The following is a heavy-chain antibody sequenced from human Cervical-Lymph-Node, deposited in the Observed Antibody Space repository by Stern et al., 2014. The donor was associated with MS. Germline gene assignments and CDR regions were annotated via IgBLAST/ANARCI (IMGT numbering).Heavy chain of an antibody. Sequence: QMQLAQSGPELNKPPASVKVSCKASGYTFITYAMSWVRQAPGQGLEWMGWINTNTGNPTHAHAFTRRFVFSLDTSVSTAYLEISSLKAEDTGVYCCARSRVSVAGNYGYWGQGTLITVSS. D-gene: IGHD6-19*01. CDR1: GYTFITYA. CDR2: INTNTGNP. J-gene: IGHJ4*02. CDR3: ARSRVSVAGNYGY. V-gene: IGHV7-4-1*02.